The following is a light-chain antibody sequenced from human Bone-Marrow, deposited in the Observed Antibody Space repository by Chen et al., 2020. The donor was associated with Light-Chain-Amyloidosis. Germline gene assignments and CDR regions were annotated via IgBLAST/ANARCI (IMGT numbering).Light chain of an antibody. J-gene: IGKJ3*01. CDR3: QQYDLGFT. Sequence: IQMTPSPSSLSASVGDRVTIPCQASEDISKFLNWYQQKPGQAPKLLIYDASILQIGVPSRFSGSGSGTDFTFTISSLQPEDIATYYCQQYDLGFTFGPGTKVDI. V-gene: IGKV1-33*01. CDR2: DAS. CDR1: EDISKF.